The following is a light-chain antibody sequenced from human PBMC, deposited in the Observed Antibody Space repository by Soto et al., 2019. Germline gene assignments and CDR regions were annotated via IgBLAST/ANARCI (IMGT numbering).Light chain of an antibody. J-gene: IGKJ1*01. V-gene: IGKV1-39*01. Sequence: DIQMTQSPSSLSASVGDRVTITCRASQSISSYLNLYQQKPGKAPKLLIYAASSLQSGVPLRFSGSGSGTDFTLTISSLQPEDSATYYCQESYSPFWGTCSQGTKVDI. CDR3: QESYSPFWGT. CDR2: AAS. CDR1: QSISSY.